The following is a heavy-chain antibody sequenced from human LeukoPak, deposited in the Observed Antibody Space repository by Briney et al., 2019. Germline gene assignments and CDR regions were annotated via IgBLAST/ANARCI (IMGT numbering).Heavy chain of an antibody. V-gene: IGHV1-2*04. CDR2: INPNSGGT. CDR3: ATSPFYCSGGSCYQLGP. D-gene: IGHD2-15*01. Sequence: GASVKVSCKASGYTFTGYYMHWVRQAPGQGLEWMGWINPNSGGTNYAQKFQGWVTMTRDTSISTAYMELSRLRSDDTAVYYCATSPFYCSGGSCYQLGPWGQGTLVTVSS. J-gene: IGHJ4*02. CDR1: GYTFTGYY.